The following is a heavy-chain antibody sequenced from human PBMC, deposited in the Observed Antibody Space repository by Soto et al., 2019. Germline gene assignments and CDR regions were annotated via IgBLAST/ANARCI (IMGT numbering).Heavy chain of an antibody. J-gene: IGHJ4*02. Sequence: SETLSLTCTVSGGSISSYYWSWIRQPPGKGLEWIGYIYYSGRTNYNPSLKSRVTISVDTSKKQFSLKLNSVTAADTAVYYCARLYYGSGSSPFDYWGQGTLVTVSS. CDR3: ARLYYGSGSSPFDY. D-gene: IGHD3-10*01. CDR1: GGSISSYY. CDR2: IYYSGRT. V-gene: IGHV4-59*01.